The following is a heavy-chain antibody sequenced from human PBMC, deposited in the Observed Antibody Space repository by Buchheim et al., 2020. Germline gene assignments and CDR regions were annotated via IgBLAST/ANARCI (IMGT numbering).Heavy chain of an antibody. Sequence: EVQLVESGGGLVKPGGSLRLSCAASGFTFSSYSMNWVRQAPGKGLEWVSSISSSSSYIYYADSVKGRFTISRDNAKNSLYLQMNSLRAEDTAVYYCARDMLPGIAVAGTSITDYWDQGTL. CDR2: ISSSSSYI. CDR1: GFTFSSYS. V-gene: IGHV3-21*01. D-gene: IGHD6-19*01. J-gene: IGHJ4*02. CDR3: ARDMLPGIAVAGTSITDY.